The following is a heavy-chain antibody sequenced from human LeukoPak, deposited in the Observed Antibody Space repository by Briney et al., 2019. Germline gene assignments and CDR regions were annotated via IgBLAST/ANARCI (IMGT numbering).Heavy chain of an antibody. D-gene: IGHD3-10*01. J-gene: IGHJ4*02. CDR2: INHSGST. Sequence: SETLSLTCVVYGESFSSHYWTWIRQPPGKGLEWIGEINHSGSTTSNPSLNNRVTISVDTSKNQFSLKLTSVTAADTAVYYCARPRYGWGSLDSWGQGTLVTVSS. CDR1: GESFSSHY. V-gene: IGHV4-34*01. CDR3: ARPRYGWGSLDS.